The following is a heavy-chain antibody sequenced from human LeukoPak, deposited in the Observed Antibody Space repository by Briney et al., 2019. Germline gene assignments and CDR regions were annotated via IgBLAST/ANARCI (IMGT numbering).Heavy chain of an antibody. Sequence: PGGSLRLSCAASGYTFSDYSVNWVRQVPGKGLEXXXXXXXXXTYIYYADSVKGRFTISRDNAKNSLFLQMNSLRAEDTAVYYCVSGSDSDYVWGAYRIDGFDIWGEGTMVIVSS. CDR3: VSGSDSDYVWGAYRIDGFDI. CDR2: XXXXXTYI. D-gene: IGHD3-16*02. J-gene: IGHJ3*02. V-gene: IGHV3-21*01. CDR1: GYTFSDYS.